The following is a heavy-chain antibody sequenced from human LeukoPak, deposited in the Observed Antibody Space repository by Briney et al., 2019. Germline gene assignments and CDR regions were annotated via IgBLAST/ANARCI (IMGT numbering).Heavy chain of an antibody. D-gene: IGHD6-13*01. V-gene: IGHV3-13*04. CDR1: GFTFSSYD. CDR2: IGIAGDT. J-gene: IGHJ5*01. CDR3: GRDAAGMAAAAGSDQGIDS. Sequence: GGSLRLSCAASGFTFSSYDMHWVRQVTGRGLEWVSAIGIAGDTYYVGSVQGRFTISRDNAKNTLYLQMNSLRAEDTAVYYCGRDAAGMAAAAGSDQGIDSWGQGTLVTVSS.